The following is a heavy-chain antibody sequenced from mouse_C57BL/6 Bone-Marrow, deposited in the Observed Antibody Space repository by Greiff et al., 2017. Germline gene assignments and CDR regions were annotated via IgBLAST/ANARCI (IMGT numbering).Heavy chain of an antibody. D-gene: IGHD4-1*01. CDR3: ARDWEGYAMDY. J-gene: IGHJ4*01. CDR1: GFTFSSYA. Sequence: DVKLVESGGGLVKPGGSLKLSCAASGFTFSSYAMSWVRQTPDKRLEWVATISDGGSYTYYPDNVKGRFTISRDNAKNNLYLQMSHLKSEDTAMYYWARDWEGYAMDYWGQGTSVTVSS. CDR2: ISDGGSYT. V-gene: IGHV5-4*01.